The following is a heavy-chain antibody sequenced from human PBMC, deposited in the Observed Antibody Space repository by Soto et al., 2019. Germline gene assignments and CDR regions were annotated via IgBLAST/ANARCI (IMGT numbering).Heavy chain of an antibody. CDR3: ANLRAFTPVIYYYYGMDV. CDR2: ISYDGSNK. CDR1: GFTFSSYG. J-gene: IGHJ6*02. Sequence: PGGSLRLSCAASGFTFSSYGMHWVRQAPGKGLEWVAVISYDGSNKYYADSVKGRFTISRDNSKNTLYLQMNSLRAEDTAVYYCANLRAFTPVIYYYYGMDVWGQGTTVTVSS. V-gene: IGHV3-30*18. D-gene: IGHD2-15*01.